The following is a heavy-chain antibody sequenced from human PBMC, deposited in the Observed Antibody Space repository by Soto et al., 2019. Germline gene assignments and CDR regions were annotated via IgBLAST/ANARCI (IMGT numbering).Heavy chain of an antibody. CDR2: ISAYNGNT. D-gene: IGHD3-16*02. CDR3: ARSSYVWGSYRYVYRNWFDP. CDR1: GYTCTSYG. Sequence: GTSVEVSCQASGYTCTSYGISWVRQAPGQGLELLGWISAYNGNTNYAQKLQGRVTMTTDTSTSTAYMELRSLRSDDTAVYYCARSSYVWGSYRYVYRNWFDPWGQGTLVTVSS. J-gene: IGHJ5*02. V-gene: IGHV1-18*04.